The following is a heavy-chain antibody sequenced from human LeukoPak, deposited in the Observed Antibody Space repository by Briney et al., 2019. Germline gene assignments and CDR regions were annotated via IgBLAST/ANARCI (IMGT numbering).Heavy chain of an antibody. J-gene: IGHJ4*02. V-gene: IGHV3-23*01. CDR2: ISGSGGST. CDR3: AALLRWLPPNVFDY. Sequence: PGGSLRLSCAASGFTFSSYAMSWVRQAPGKGLEWVSAISGSGGSTYYADSAKGRFTISRDNSKNTLYLQMNSLRAEDTAGYYCAALLRWLPPNVFDYWGQGTLVTVSS. CDR1: GFTFSSYA. D-gene: IGHD5-24*01.